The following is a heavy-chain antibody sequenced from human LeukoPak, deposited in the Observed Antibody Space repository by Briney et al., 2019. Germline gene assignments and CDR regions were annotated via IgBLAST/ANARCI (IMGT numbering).Heavy chain of an antibody. V-gene: IGHV3-33*06. CDR1: GFTFSVYG. CDR2: IWSDGSNQ. CDR3: AKSRDGYNQVDY. Sequence: PGGSLRLSCAASGFTFSVYGMRWVRQAPGKGLEWLAVIWSDGSNQYYADSLRGRFTISRDNSKNTLYLQMNSLGADDTAIYYCAKSRDGYNQVDYWGQGILVAVSS. D-gene: IGHD5-24*01. J-gene: IGHJ4*02.